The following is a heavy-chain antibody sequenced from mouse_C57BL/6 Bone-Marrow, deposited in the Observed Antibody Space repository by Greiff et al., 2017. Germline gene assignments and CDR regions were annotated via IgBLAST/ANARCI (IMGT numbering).Heavy chain of an antibody. J-gene: IGHJ2*01. CDR3: ARSSYYYGSSFFDY. CDR1: GYTFTNYW. CDR2: IYPGGGYT. D-gene: IGHD1-1*01. Sequence: VKLQESGAELVRPGTSVKMSCKASGYTFTNYWICWAKQRPGHGLEWIGDIYPGGGYTNYNEKFKGKATLTADKSSSTAYMQFSSLTSEDSAIYYCARSSYYYGSSFFDYWGQGTTLTVSS. V-gene: IGHV1-63*01.